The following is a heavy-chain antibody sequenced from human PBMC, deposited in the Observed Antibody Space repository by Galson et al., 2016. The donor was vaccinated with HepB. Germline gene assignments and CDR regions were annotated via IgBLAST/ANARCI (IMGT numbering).Heavy chain of an antibody. V-gene: IGHV3-53*01. J-gene: IGHJ5*02. CDR2: IFSGGST. CDR1: GFIFSSYA. D-gene: IGHD3-10*01. Sequence: SLRLSCAASGFIFSSYAMSWVSQAPGKGLQWVSVIFSGGSTYYADSVKGRFTISRDNSKNTLHLQMNSLRAEDTAVYYCARDGEYYYGSGSYAETWGQGTLVTVSS. CDR3: ARDGEYYYGSGSYAET.